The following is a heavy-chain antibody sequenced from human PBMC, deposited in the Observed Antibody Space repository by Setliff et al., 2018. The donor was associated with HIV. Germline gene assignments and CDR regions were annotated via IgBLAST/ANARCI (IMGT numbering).Heavy chain of an antibody. D-gene: IGHD6-6*01. V-gene: IGHV4-31*03. Sequence: PSETLSLTCSVSGVSVGSGDYYWHWIRQHPEKALEWIGYIFHSGDTYYNPSLKSRISVSVDTSKNQFPLELTSLTAADTAVYYCATRPRIAARPFAYWGQGMLVTVSS. CDR2: IFHSGDT. J-gene: IGHJ4*02. CDR1: GVSVGSGDYY. CDR3: ATRPRIAARPFAY.